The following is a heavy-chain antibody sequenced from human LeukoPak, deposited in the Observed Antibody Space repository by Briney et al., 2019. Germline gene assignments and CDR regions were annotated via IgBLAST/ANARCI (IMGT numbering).Heavy chain of an antibody. D-gene: IGHD6-13*01. CDR3: AKEPNRIGIEAAGRSGFDY. J-gene: IGHJ4*02. Sequence: GGSLRLSCAASGFTFSSYGMHWVRQAPGKGLEWVAVIWYDGSNKYYADSVKGRFTISRDNSKNTLYLQMNSLRAEDKAVYYWAKEPNRIGIEAAGRSGFDYWGQGTLVTVSS. CDR1: GFTFSSYG. V-gene: IGHV3-33*06. CDR2: IWYDGSNK.